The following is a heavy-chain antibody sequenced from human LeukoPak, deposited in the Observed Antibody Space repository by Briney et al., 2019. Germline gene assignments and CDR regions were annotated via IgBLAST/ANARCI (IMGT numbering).Heavy chain of an antibody. CDR3: ARDTGSGSYFLLR. Sequence: PSETLSLTCTVSGGSISSGGYFWSWIRQHPGKGLEYIGYIYYSGSTYYNPSLKSRVTISVDTSKNQFSLKLSSVTAADTAVYYCARDTGSGSYFLLRWGQGTLVTVSS. CDR1: GGSISSGGYF. CDR2: IYYSGST. J-gene: IGHJ4*02. D-gene: IGHD1-26*01. V-gene: IGHV4-31*03.